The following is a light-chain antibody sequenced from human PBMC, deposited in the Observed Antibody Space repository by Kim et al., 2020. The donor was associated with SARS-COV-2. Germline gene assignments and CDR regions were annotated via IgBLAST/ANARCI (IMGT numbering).Light chain of an antibody. J-gene: IGKJ4*01. CDR3: QQYNYNPLT. CDR2: MTS. V-gene: IGKV1-5*03. CDR1: QNFNNR. Sequence: CASGGDRVTITCRTRQNFNNRLSWYQQKRGKAPKSLIYMTSTLETGAPSRLWGGVSGTELTRTISTLQPDDFATYFCQQYNYNPLTFGGGTKLEI.